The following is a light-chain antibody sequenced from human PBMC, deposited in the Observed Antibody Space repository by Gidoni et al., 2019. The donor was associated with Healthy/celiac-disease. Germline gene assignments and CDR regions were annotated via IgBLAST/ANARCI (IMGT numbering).Light chain of an antibody. J-gene: IGLJ2*01. CDR3: RAWDSSTWV. CDR2: QDT. Sequence: SSELTQPHPVSESPEQTASITCTGDKLGNNYACWYQQKPGPSPVLIFYQDTQRPAGIPVRFSGSNAGNTATLTISGTQTMDEADYSCRAWDSSTWVFGGGTKLTVL. CDR1: KLGNNY. V-gene: IGLV3-1*01.